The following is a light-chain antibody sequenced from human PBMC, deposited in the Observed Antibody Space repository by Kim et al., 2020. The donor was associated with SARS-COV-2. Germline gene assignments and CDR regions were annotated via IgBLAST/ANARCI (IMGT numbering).Light chain of an antibody. CDR3: QQYGSSPRT. Sequence: PGERATLSCRASKSSKNSCLAWYQQKPGQAPRLLIYGASSRATGIPDRFSGSGSGTDFTLTISRLEPEDFAVYYCQQYGSSPRTFGQGTKVDIK. CDR2: GAS. J-gene: IGKJ1*01. CDR1: KSSKNSC. V-gene: IGKV3-20*01.